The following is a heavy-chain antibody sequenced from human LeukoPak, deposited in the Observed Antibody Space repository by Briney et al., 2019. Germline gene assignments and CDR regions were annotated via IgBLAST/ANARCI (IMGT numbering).Heavy chain of an antibody. Sequence: TSETLSLTCTVSGGSISSSSYYWGWLRQPPGKGLEWIGSIYYSGSTYYNPSLKSRVTISVDTSKNQFSLKLSSVTAADTAVYYCARPFIGDYGVYYFDYWGQGTLVTVSS. J-gene: IGHJ4*02. CDR2: IYYSGST. V-gene: IGHV4-39*01. CDR1: GGSISSSSYY. CDR3: ARPFIGDYGVYYFDY. D-gene: IGHD4-17*01.